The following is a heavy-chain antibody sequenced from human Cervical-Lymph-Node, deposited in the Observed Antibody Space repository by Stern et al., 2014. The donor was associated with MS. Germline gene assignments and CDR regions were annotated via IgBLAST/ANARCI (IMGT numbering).Heavy chain of an antibody. V-gene: IGHV3-21*01. D-gene: IGHD2-21*01. Sequence: VQLEESGGGLVRPGGSLRLSCAASGFTFSNYAVHWVRQAPGKGLEWVSSISNSGGFTFYADSVKGRFTISRDNANNSVFLQMNSLRAGDTAVYYCARDQGDETFDFWGQGSLVSVSS. CDR1: GFTFSNYA. CDR2: ISNSGGFT. CDR3: ARDQGDETFDF. J-gene: IGHJ4*02.